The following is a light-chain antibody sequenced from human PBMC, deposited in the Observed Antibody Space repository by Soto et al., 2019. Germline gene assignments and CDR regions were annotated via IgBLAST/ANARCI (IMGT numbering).Light chain of an antibody. J-gene: IGLJ3*02. V-gene: IGLV2-11*01. CDR1: NSDVGGYNY. CDR2: DVS. Sequence: QSALTQPRSVSGSPGQSVTISCTGTNSDVGGYNYVSWYQQHPGEAPKVIVYDVSARPSGVPDRFSGSKSGNTASLTISGLQAEDEADYYCCSYAGSYILVFGGGTKVTVL. CDR3: CSYAGSYILV.